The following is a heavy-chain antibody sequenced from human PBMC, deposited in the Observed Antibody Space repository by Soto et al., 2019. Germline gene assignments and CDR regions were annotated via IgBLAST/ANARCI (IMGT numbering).Heavy chain of an antibody. V-gene: IGHV3-7*01. Sequence: EVHLVESGGGLVQPGGSLRLSCAASGFTVSSYWMSWVRQAPGKWLEWVANIKKDGSEKYYVDSVKGRFTISRDNAKTSLYLQMNSLRAEDTAVYYCTSDSTSSDYWGQGTLVTVSS. CDR1: GFTVSSYW. J-gene: IGHJ4*02. CDR2: IKKDGSEK. CDR3: TSDSTSSDY.